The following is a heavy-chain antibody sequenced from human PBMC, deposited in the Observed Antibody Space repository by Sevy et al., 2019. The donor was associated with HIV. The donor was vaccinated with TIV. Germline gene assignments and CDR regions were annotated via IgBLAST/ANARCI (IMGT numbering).Heavy chain of an antibody. J-gene: IGHJ4*02. D-gene: IGHD5-12*01. CDR3: TRGLATADTPEYYFDY. V-gene: IGHV3-49*03. Sequence: GGSMRLSCTASGFTPDDYAMSWFRQAPGKGLEWVAFITRNSYEAYGGTAEYAASVKGRFIISRDDSKSVAYLQMNSLKSEDTAVYYCTRGLATADTPEYYFDYWGQGTLVTVSS. CDR2: ITRNSYEAYGGTA. CDR1: GFTPDDYA.